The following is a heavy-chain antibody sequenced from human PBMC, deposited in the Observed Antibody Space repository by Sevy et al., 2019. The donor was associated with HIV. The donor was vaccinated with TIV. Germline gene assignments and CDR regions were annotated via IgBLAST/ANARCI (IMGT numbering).Heavy chain of an antibody. V-gene: IGHV3-23*01. CDR2: ISGSGITT. D-gene: IGHD3-10*01. J-gene: IGHJ4*02. Sequence: GGSLRLSCAASGFSFSSYAMSWVRQAPGKGLEWVSGISGSGITTYYADSVKGRFTISRDNSKNTLHLQMNSRRAEDTAVYYCARVAGSGTYYSGDFDYWGQGTLVTVSS. CDR3: ARVAGSGTYYSGDFDY. CDR1: GFSFSSYA.